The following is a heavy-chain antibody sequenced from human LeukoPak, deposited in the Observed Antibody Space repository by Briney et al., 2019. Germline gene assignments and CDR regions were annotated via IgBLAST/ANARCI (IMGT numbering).Heavy chain of an antibody. CDR1: GYTFTSYY. CDR2: INPSGGST. V-gene: IGHV1-46*01. CDR3: ARVGGGAYYDFWSGYYGASCYYMDV. D-gene: IGHD3-3*01. Sequence: ASVKVSCKASGYTFTSYYMHWVRQAPGQGLEWIGIINPSGGSTSYAQKFQGRGTMTRDKSTSTVYTELSSLRSENTGVYFCARVGGGAYYDFWSGYYGASCYYMDVWGKGTTVTVSS. J-gene: IGHJ6*03.